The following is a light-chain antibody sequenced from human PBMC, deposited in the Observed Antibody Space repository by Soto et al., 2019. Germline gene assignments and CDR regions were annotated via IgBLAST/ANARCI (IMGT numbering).Light chain of an antibody. V-gene: IGKV3-11*01. J-gene: IGKJ5*01. CDR3: QQRSNWLIT. CDR2: DAS. CDR1: QSVSRY. Sequence: EIVLTQSPCTLSVSPGDRATLSCRASQSVSRYLGWYQQKPGQAPRLLIYDASNRATGIPARFSGSGSGTDFTLTISSLEPEDFAVYYCQQRSNWLITFGQGTRLEIK.